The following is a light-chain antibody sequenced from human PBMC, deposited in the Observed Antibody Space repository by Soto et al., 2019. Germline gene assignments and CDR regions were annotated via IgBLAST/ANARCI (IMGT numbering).Light chain of an antibody. Sequence: QSVLTQPASVSGSPGQSITISCTGTSSDVGNYNYVSWYQQHPGKAPRLMIYDVTNRPSGVSNRFSGSKSDNTASLTISGLRAEDEADYYCASYTGSSLVFGGGTKLTVL. CDR3: ASYTGSSLV. V-gene: IGLV2-14*03. J-gene: IGLJ2*01. CDR2: DVT. CDR1: SSDVGNYNY.